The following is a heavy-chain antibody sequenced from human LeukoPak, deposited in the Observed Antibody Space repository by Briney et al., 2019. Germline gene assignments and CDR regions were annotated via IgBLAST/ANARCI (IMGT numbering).Heavy chain of an antibody. CDR3: ARFPDSGWSLDY. Sequence: ESGPTLVNPTQTLTLTCTFSGFSLSTSGVGVGWIRQPPGKALEWLALIYWDDDKRYSPSLKSRLTITKDTSKNQVVLTMTSMDPVDTATYYCARFPDSGWSLDYWGQGTLVTVSS. J-gene: IGHJ4*02. D-gene: IGHD6-19*01. CDR2: IYWDDDK. CDR1: GFSLSTSGVG. V-gene: IGHV2-5*02.